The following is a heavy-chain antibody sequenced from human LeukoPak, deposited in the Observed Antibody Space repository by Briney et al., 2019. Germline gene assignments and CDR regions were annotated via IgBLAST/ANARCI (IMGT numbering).Heavy chain of an antibody. V-gene: IGHV1-2*02. CDR3: ARGSTVGATESLGFDY. CDR2: INPNSGDT. CDR1: GYTSTGYY. D-gene: IGHD1-26*01. J-gene: IGHJ4*02. Sequence: GASVKVSCKASGYTSTGYYMHWVRQAPGQGLEWMGWINPNSGDTHYAQKFQGRVTMTRDTSISTAYMELSRLRSDDTAVYYCARGSTVGATESLGFDYWGQGAPVTVSS.